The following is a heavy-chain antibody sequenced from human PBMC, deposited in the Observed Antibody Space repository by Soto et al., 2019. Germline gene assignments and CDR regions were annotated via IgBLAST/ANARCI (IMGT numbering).Heavy chain of an antibody. J-gene: IGHJ4*02. V-gene: IGHV1-18*01. CDR2: ISGYNGNT. D-gene: IGHD3-22*01. Sequence: ASVKVSCKASGYSFSMFGFSWVRQAPGQGLEWMGWISGYNGNTDYAQKLQGRVTMTTDTSTSTAYMELRSLRSDDTAVYYCARRDSRGYLFDYWGQGTLVTVSS. CDR3: ARRDSRGYLFDY. CDR1: GYSFSMFG.